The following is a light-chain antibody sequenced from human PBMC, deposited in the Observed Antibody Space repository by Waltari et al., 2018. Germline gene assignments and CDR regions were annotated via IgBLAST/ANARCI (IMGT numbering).Light chain of an antibody. CDR2: DVN. CDR3: CSFASSNSYV. CDR1: SSDVGGYNY. J-gene: IGLJ1*01. Sequence: QSALTQPASVSGSLGQSITISCTGTSSDVGGYNYVSWYQQHPGKAPRLMLYDVNKRPSGVSNRFSGSTSGNAASLTISGLQAEDEADYHCCSFASSNSYVFGTGTMVTVL. V-gene: IGLV2-14*01.